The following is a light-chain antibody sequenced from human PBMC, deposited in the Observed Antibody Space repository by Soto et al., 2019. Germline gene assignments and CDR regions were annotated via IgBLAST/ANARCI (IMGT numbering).Light chain of an antibody. J-gene: IGKJ1*01. CDR2: AAS. V-gene: IGKV1-8*01. CDR1: QGISSY. Sequence: IRMTQSPSSLSASTGDRVTITCRASQGISSYLAWYQQKPGKAPKLLIHAASTLESGVPSRFSGSGSRTDFTLTISCLQSEDLATYYCQQYYSYPRTFGQGTKVEIK. CDR3: QQYYSYPRT.